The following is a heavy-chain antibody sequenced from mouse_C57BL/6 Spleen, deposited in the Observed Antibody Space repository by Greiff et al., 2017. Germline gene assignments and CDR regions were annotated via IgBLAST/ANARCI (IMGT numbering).Heavy chain of an antibody. J-gene: IGHJ3*01. CDR2: ISSGSSTI. Sequence: EVMLVESGGGLVKPGGSLKLSCAASGFTFSDYGMHWVRQAPEKGLEWVAYISSGSSTIYYADTVKGRFTISRDNAKNTLFLQMTSLRSEDTAMYYCARENWVWFAYWGQGTLVTVSA. CDR1: GFTFSDYG. CDR3: ARENWVWFAY. V-gene: IGHV5-17*01. D-gene: IGHD4-1*01.